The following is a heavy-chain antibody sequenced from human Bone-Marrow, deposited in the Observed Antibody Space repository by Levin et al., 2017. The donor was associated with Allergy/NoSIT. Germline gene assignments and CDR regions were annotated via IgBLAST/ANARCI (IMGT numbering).Heavy chain of an antibody. CDR1: GFTFSDYW. V-gene: IGHV3-7*03. CDR3: ARDTTVGGEA. CDR2: INQDGTQK. Sequence: GSLRLSCAASGFTFSDYWMTWVRQPPGKGLEWVANINQDGTQKHHADSVKGRFTISRDNAENSLFLQMNYLGTDDTAVYFCARDTTVGGEAWGQGTLVTVSS. D-gene: IGHD4-11*01. J-gene: IGHJ5*02.